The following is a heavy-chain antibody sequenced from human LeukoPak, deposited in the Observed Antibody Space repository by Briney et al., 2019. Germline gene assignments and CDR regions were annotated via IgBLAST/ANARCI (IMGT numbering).Heavy chain of an antibody. J-gene: IGHJ6*02. V-gene: IGHV4-59*01. CDR2: IYYSGST. CDR3: ARDSAQGWNCSSTSCYYYYGMDV. CDR1: GGSFSGYY. Sequence: SETLSLTCAVYGGSFSGYYWSWIRQPPGKGLEWIGYIYYSGSTNYNPSLKSRVTISVDTSKNQFSLKLSSVTAADTAVYYCARDSAQGWNCSSTSCYYYYGMDVWGQGTTVTVSS. D-gene: IGHD2-2*01.